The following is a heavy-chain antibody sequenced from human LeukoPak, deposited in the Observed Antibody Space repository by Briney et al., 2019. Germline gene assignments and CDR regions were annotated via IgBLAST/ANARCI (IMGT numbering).Heavy chain of an antibody. Sequence: AGGSLRLSCAASGLTVSNNYLSWVRQAPGKGLEWVSIVYSGGTTYYADSLKGRFTISRDISKNTIYLQMNSLRAEDTAVYYCARAGLSTSGTLTDFFDYWGQGTLVTVSS. CDR3: ARAGLSTSGTLTDFFDY. J-gene: IGHJ4*02. V-gene: IGHV3-66*01. CDR2: VYSGGTT. CDR1: GLTVSNNY. D-gene: IGHD1-26*01.